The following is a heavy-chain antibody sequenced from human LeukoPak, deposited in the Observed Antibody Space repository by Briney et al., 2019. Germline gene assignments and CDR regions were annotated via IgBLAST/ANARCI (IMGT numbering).Heavy chain of an antibody. D-gene: IGHD2-21*02. V-gene: IGHV4-34*01. CDR3: ARAPPNCGGDCYENYYYYYMDV. J-gene: IGHJ6*03. CDR2: INHSGST. Sequence: SETLSLTCAVYGGSFSGYYWSWIRQPPGKGLEWIGEINHSGSTNYNPSLKSRVTISVDTSKNQFSLKLSSVTAADTAVYYCARAPPNCGGDCYENYYYYYMDVWGKGTTVTISS. CDR1: GGSFSGYY.